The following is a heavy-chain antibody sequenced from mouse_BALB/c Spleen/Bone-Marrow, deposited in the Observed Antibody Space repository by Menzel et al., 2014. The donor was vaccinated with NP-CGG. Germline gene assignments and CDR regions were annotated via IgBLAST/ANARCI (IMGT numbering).Heavy chain of an antibody. CDR3: GRGNYDYDSWFGY. CDR2: INPYNGDP. CDR1: GYSFTGYF. D-gene: IGHD2-4*01. Sequence: VHVKQSGPELVKPGASVKISCKASGYSFTGYFMNWMKQSHGKSLEWIGRINPYNGDPFYNQKFKGKALLTVDKSSSTAHMELLSLTSEDSAVYYCGRGNYDYDSWFGYWGQGTLVTVSA. V-gene: IGHV1-37*01. J-gene: IGHJ3*01.